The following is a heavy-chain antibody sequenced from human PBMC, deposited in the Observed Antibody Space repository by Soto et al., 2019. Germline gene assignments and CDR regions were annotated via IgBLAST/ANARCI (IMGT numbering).Heavy chain of an antibody. CDR3: ARGGNVPQLLWFGEFVGMDV. CDR1: GYTFTGYY. CDR2: INTNSGGT. D-gene: IGHD3-10*01. Sequence: ASVKVSCKASGYTFTGYYMHWVRQAPGQGLEWMGRINTNSGGTNYAQKFQGRVTMTRDTSISTAYMELSRLRSDDTAVYYCARGGNVPQLLWFGEFVGMDVWGQGTTVTVSS. V-gene: IGHV1-2*02. J-gene: IGHJ6*02.